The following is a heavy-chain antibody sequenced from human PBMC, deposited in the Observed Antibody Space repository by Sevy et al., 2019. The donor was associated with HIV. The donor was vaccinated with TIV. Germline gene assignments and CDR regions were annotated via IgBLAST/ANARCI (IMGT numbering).Heavy chain of an antibody. CDR2: IWNDGSNK. CDR1: GFTFSNYG. Sequence: GGSLRLSCAASGFTFSNYGMHWVRQAPGKRLEWVAVIWNDGSNKYYADCVKGRFTISRDNSKNTLYLQMNSLRVEDTAVYFCARGGDFNDRSAKRDFDYWGQGTLVTVSS. D-gene: IGHD3-22*01. J-gene: IGHJ4*02. CDR3: ARGGDFNDRSAKRDFDY. V-gene: IGHV3-33*01.